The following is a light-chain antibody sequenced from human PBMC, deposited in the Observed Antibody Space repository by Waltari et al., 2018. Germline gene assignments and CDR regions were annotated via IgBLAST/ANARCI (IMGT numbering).Light chain of an antibody. V-gene: IGKV3-20*01. CDR1: QCVSRSY. J-gene: IGKJ1*01. CDR3: QQYGSSPRT. Sequence: CRASQCVSRSYLAWHQQKRGQAPRLLIYGAATRATGIPDRFSGSGSGTDFTLTISRLEPEDFAVYYCQQYGSSPRTFGQGTKVEIK. CDR2: GAA.